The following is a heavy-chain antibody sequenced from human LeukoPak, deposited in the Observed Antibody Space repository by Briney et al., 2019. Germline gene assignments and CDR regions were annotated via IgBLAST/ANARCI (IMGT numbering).Heavy chain of an antibody. J-gene: IGHJ4*02. D-gene: IGHD6-19*01. V-gene: IGHV4-38-2*02. CDR3: GREADGGGY. CDR1: GDSISSGYY. Sequence: SETLSLTCSVSGDSISSGYYWGWIRQPPGKGLEWIGSIYHSGSTYYNPSLKSRVTISVDTSKNQFSLKLSSVTAADTAVYYCGREADGGGYWGQGTLVTVSS. CDR2: IYHSGST.